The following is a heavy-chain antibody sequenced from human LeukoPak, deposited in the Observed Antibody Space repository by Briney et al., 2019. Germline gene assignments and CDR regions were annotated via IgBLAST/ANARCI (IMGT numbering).Heavy chain of an antibody. J-gene: IGHJ4*02. CDR2: IKQDGSEK. V-gene: IGHV3-7*04. CDR1: GVMFPSYW. Sequence: PGGSLRLSCAASGVMFPSYWMTWVRQAPGKGLEWVANIKQDGSEKYYVDSVKGRFTIPRDNAKNSVYLQMNSLRAEDTAVYYCARRHHFGFLDSWGQGTLVTVSS. D-gene: IGHD3-10*01. CDR3: ARRHHFGFLDS.